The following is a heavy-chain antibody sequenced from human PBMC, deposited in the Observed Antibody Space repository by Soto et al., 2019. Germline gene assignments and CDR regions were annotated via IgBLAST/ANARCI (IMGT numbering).Heavy chain of an antibody. J-gene: IGHJ6*02. CDR1: GYTFTSYG. V-gene: IGHV1-18*01. CDR2: ISAYNGNT. CDR3: ARARHYDFWSGYSPQVYYYGMDV. Sequence: GASVKVCCKASGYTFTSYGISWVRQATGQGLEWMGWISAYNGNTNYARKLQGRVTMTTDTSTSTAYMELRSLRSDDTAVYYCARARHYDFWSGYSPQVYYYGMDVWGQGTTVTVSS. D-gene: IGHD3-3*01.